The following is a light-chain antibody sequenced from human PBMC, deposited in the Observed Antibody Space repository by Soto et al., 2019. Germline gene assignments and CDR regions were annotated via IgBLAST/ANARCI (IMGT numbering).Light chain of an antibody. CDR2: AAS. CDR3: QQSYSTPSIT. J-gene: IGKJ5*01. Sequence: DIQMTQSPSSLSAFVGDRVTITCRASESISRHLNWYQQKPGKAPKLLIYAASSVQDGVPSRFSGGRSGTDVSLTIRYLQPAHFATYFCQQSYSTPSITFGQGTLLEMK. V-gene: IGKV1-39*01. CDR1: ESISRH.